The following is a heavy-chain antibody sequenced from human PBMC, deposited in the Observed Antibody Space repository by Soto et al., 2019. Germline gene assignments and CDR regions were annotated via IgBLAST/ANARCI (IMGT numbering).Heavy chain of an antibody. D-gene: IGHD1-1*01. CDR1: GYTFTFRY. V-gene: IGHV1-45*02. CDR2: ITPFKSDT. Sequence: SVKVSCKASGYTFTFRYLHCVLQSPGQSLEWMGCITPFKSDTNYAQKFQDRVTITRDRSVSTAYMELSNLRSDDTAMYYCARSPFAGSDAFDIWGQGTMVTVSS. CDR3: ARSPFAGSDAFDI. J-gene: IGHJ3*02.